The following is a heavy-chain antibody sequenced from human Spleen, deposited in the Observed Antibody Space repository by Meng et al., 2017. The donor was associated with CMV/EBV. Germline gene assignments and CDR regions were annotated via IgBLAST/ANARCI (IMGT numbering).Heavy chain of an antibody. CDR3: AKYCSSTSCHGWFDP. D-gene: IGHD2-2*01. V-gene: IGHV3-30*02. CDR2: IRYDGSNK. J-gene: IGHJ5*02. Sequence: GESLKISCAASGFTFSSYGMHWVRQAPGKGLEWVAFIRYDGSNKYYADSVKGRFTISRDNSKNPLYLQMNSLRAEDTAVYYCAKYCSSTSCHGWFDPWGQGTLVTVSS. CDR1: GFTFSSYG.